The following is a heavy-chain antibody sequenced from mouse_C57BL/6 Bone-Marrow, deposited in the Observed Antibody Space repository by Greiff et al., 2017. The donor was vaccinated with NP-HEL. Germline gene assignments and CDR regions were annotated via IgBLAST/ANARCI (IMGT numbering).Heavy chain of an antibody. Sequence: QVQLQQSGAELVMPGASVKLSCKASGYTFTSYWMHWVKQRPGQGLEWIGEIDPSDSYTNYNQKFKGKSTLTVDKSSSTAYMQLSSLTSEDSAVYYCARQGYYGVFYYAMDYWGQGTSVTVSS. CDR2: IDPSDSYT. V-gene: IGHV1-69*01. D-gene: IGHD1-1*01. CDR3: ARQGYYGVFYYAMDY. CDR1: GYTFTSYW. J-gene: IGHJ4*01.